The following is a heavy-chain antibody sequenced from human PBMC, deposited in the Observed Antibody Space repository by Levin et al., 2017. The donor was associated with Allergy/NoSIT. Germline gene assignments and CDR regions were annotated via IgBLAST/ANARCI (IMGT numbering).Heavy chain of an antibody. CDR2: ISSSSTTI. D-gene: IGHD1-26*01. Sequence: LSLTCAASGFPFSSYSMNWVRQAPGKGLEWVSYISSSSTTIYYVDSVKGRFTISRDNAKDSLYLQMNSLRAEETAVYYCARGLGRFDYWGQGTLVTVSS. J-gene: IGHJ4*02. V-gene: IGHV3-48*01. CDR1: GFPFSSYS. CDR3: ARGLGRFDY.